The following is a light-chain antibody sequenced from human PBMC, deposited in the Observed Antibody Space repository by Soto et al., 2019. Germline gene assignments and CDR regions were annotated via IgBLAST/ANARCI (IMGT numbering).Light chain of an antibody. V-gene: IGKV3-11*01. CDR3: QQRSNWPGGT. CDR1: QNVSSY. J-gene: IGKJ4*01. Sequence: EIVLTQSPATLSLSPGERATLSCRASQNVSSYLAWYQQKPGQAPRLLIYDASNRATGIPARFSGSGSGTDFTLTISSLEPEDFAVYYCQQRSNWPGGTFGGGTKVEIK. CDR2: DAS.